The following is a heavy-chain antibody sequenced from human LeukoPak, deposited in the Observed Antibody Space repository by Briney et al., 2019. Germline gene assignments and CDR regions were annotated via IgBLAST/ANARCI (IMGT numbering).Heavy chain of an antibody. CDR1: GGSISSGGYY. J-gene: IGHJ6*02. CDR2: IYYSGST. D-gene: IGHD4-17*01. V-gene: IGHV4-31*03. Sequence: SETLSLTCTVSGGSISSGGYYWSWIRQHPGKGLEWIVYIYYSGSTYYNPSLKSRVTISVDTSKNQFSLKLSSVTAADTAVYYCARDRPPASDYGDYDSTYYYYGMDVWGQGTTVTVSS. CDR3: ARDRPPASDYGDYDSTYYYYGMDV.